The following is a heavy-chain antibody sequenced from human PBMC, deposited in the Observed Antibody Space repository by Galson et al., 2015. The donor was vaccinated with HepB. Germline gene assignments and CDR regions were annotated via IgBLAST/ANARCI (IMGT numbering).Heavy chain of an antibody. CDR1: GFTFDDYA. CDR2: ISGNSGSI. V-gene: IGHV3-9*01. D-gene: IGHD3-22*01. J-gene: IGHJ3*02. Sequence: SLRLSCEASGFTFDDYAMHWVRQAPGKGLEWVSGISGNSGSIGYANSVKGRFTISRDNAKNSLYLQMNSLRAEDTALYYCAKDVLHSYDIRVYHNTTFDIWGQGTMVTVSS. CDR3: AKDVLHSYDIRVYHNTTFDI.